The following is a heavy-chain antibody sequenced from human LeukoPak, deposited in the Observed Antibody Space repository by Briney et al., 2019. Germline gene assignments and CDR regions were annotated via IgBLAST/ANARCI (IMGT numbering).Heavy chain of an antibody. V-gene: IGHV4-34*01. CDR3: TTDGGEGFLEWLLYREGYFDY. D-gene: IGHD3-3*01. CDR1: GGSFSGYY. J-gene: IGHJ4*02. Sequence: PSETLSLTCAVYGGSFSGYYWSWIRQPPGKGLEWIGKINHSGTTNYNPSLKSRVTMSVDTSKHQFSLHLTSVTAEDTAVYYCTTDGGEGFLEWLLYREGYFDYWGQGTLVTVSS. CDR2: INHSGTT.